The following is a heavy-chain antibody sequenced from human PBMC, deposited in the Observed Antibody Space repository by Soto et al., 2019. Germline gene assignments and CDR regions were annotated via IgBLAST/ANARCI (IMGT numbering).Heavy chain of an antibody. D-gene: IGHD6-13*01. V-gene: IGHV1-3*05. CDR2: INAGNGNT. Sequence: QVQLVQSGAEEKKPGASVKVSCKASGYTFTSYAMHWVRQAPGQRLEWMGWINAGNGNTKYSQKFQGRVTITRDTSASTAYMELSSLRSEDTAVYYCARNLGSSWSYSVMEVWGQETTVTVYS. CDR1: GYTFTSYA. CDR3: ARNLGSSWSYSVMEV. J-gene: IGHJ6*01.